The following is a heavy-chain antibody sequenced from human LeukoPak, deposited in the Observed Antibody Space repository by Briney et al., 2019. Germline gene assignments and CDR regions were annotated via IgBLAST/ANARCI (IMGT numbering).Heavy chain of an antibody. CDR2: ISGSGGST. V-gene: IGHV3-23*01. CDR1: GFTFSSYA. D-gene: IGHD5-18*01. Sequence: GGSLRLSCAASGFTFSSYAMSWVLQAPGKGLEWVSAISGSGGSTYYADSVKGWFTISRDNSKNTLYLQMNSLRAEDTAVYYCAKSLGYSYGHPFDYWGQGTLVTVSS. J-gene: IGHJ4*02. CDR3: AKSLGYSYGHPFDY.